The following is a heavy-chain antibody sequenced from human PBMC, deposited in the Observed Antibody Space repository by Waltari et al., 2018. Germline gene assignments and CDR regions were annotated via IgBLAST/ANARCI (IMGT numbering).Heavy chain of an antibody. V-gene: IGHV4-59*11. CDR1: GGSLSDRY. D-gene: IGHD6-6*01. CDR2: TYYTGST. J-gene: IGHJ4*02. CDR3: ARDRSSHFDY. Sequence: QVQLQESGPGLVKPSETLSLTCTVSGGSLSDRYWTWIRQPPGKGLEWIGYTYYTGSTTYNPSLKSRVTISVDTSKNQFSLKLTSVTAADTAVYYCARDRSSHFDYWSQGTLVTVSS.